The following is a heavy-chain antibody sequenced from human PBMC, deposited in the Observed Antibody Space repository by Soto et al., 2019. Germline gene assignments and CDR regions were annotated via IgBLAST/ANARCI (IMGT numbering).Heavy chain of an antibody. V-gene: IGHV3-66*01. CDR1: GFTVSGNY. D-gene: IGHD1-1*01. J-gene: IGHJ3*02. CDR3: ASDIFKTGATGVFDI. CDR2: IYAAGST. Sequence: EVQLVESGGGLVQPGGSLRLSCAASGFTVSGNYMSWVRKAPGQGLEWVSVIYAAGSTYYIDSVNGRFTISRDNSKNTLYLQMTSLRAEDTAVYYCASDIFKTGATGVFDIWGQGTRVTVSS.